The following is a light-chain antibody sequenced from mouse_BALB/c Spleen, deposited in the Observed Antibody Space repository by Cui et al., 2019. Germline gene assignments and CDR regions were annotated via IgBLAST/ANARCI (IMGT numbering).Light chain of an antibody. Sequence: QIPLTQSPALMSASPGVKVTMTCSASSSVSHMYWYQQKTRSSPKPWIYLTSNLSSGVPARFSGSGSGTSYSLTISSMEAEDAATYYCQQWSSNPPTFGGGTKLEIK. CDR2: LTS. CDR1: SSVSH. J-gene: IGKJ2*01. V-gene: IGKV4-68*01. CDR3: QQWSSNPPT.